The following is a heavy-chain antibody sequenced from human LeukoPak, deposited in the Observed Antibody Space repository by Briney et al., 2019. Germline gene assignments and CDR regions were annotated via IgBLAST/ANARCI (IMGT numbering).Heavy chain of an antibody. CDR1: GGTFSSYA. CDR3: ARDGEVLLWFGESPHNWFDP. D-gene: IGHD3-10*01. V-gene: IGHV1-69*13. Sequence: SVKVSCKASGGTFSSYAISWVRQAPGQGLEWMGGIIPIFGTANYAQKFQGRVTITADESTSTAYMELSSLRSEDTAVYYCARDGEVLLWFGESPHNWFDPWGQGTLVTVSS. J-gene: IGHJ5*02. CDR2: IIPIFGTA.